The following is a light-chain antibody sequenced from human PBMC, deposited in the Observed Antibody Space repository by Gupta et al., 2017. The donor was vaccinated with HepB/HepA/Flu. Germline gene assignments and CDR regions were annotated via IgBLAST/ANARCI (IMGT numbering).Light chain of an antibody. Sequence: QSALTQPASVSGSPGQSLTIPCTRTRSDIGGYNYVSWFQQHPGKAPKLMIYDVTNRPSGVSDRFSGSKSGNTASLTISGLQAEDEADYYCSSFTSSTSVVFGGGTTLTVL. CDR2: DVT. CDR3: SSFTSSTSVV. CDR1: RSDIGGYNY. V-gene: IGLV2-14*03. J-gene: IGLJ2*01.